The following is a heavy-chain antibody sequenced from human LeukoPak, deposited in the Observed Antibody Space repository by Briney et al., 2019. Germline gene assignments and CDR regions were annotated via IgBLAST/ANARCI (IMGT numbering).Heavy chain of an antibody. CDR3: ARDSSSTSCCSGGNY. J-gene: IGHJ4*02. V-gene: IGHV4-30-2*01. D-gene: IGHD2-2*01. Sequence: SETLSLTCAVSGGSISSGGYSWSWIRQPPGKGLEWIGYIYHSGSTYYNPSLKSRVTISVDRSKNQFSLKLSSVTAADTAVYYCARDSSSTSCCSGGNYWGQGTLVTVSS. CDR1: GGSISSGGYS. CDR2: IYHSGST.